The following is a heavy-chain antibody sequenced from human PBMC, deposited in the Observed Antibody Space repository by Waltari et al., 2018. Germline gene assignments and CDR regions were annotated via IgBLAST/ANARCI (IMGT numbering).Heavy chain of an antibody. J-gene: IGHJ3*02. Sequence: EVQLVQSGAEAKKPGESLQISCKGSGYSFTSYWIARVRQMPGKCLEWMGIIYPGDSDTRYSPSFQGQVTISADKSISTAYLQWSSLKASDTAMYYCARLSGYNLNLNAFDIWGQGTMVTVSS. CDR1: GYSFTSYW. D-gene: IGHD5-12*01. CDR3: ARLSGYNLNLNAFDI. V-gene: IGHV5-51*01. CDR2: IYPGDSDT.